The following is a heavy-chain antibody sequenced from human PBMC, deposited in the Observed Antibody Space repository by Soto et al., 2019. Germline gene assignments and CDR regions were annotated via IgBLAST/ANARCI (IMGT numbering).Heavy chain of an antibody. V-gene: IGHV4-30-4*01. CDR3: ARERGCSGGSCYYPFYYYYYGLDV. CDR2: IYYSGST. D-gene: IGHD2-15*01. CDR1: GGSISSGDYY. Sequence: TLSLTCTVSGGSISSGDYYWSWIRQPPGKGLEWIGYIYYSGSTYYNPSLKSRVTISVDTSKNQFSLKLSSVTAADTAVYYCARERGCSGGSCYYPFYYYYYGLDVWGQGTTVTVSS. J-gene: IGHJ6*02.